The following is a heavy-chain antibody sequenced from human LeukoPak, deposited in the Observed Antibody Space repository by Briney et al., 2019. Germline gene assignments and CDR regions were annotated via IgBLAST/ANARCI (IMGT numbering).Heavy chain of an antibody. CDR1: GFTFSSYA. V-gene: IGHV3-23*01. CDR2: ISGSGGST. J-gene: IGHJ6*02. Sequence: PGGSLRLSCAASGFTFSSYAMSWVRQAPGKGLEWVSAISGSGGSTYYADSVKGRFTISRDNSKNTLYLQMNSLRAEDTAVYYCAKGKDIVVVVAATRSYYYGMDVWGQGATVTVSS. D-gene: IGHD2-15*01. CDR3: AKGKDIVVVVAATRSYYYGMDV.